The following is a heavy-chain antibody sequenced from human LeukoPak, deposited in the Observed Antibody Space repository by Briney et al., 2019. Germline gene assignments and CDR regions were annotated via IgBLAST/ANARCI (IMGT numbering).Heavy chain of an antibody. CDR1: GGSLSISSYY. CDR3: ARHGSPPLTQLDY. Sequence: SETLCLTCAVSGGSLSISSYYWGWIRQPPGKGLGWIGSVYYSGSTYYNPSLKSRVTISVDTSKNEFSLKLSSVTAADTAAYYCARHGSPPLTQLDYWGQGTLVTVSS. CDR2: VYYSGST. J-gene: IGHJ4*02. V-gene: IGHV4-39*01. D-gene: IGHD1-26*01.